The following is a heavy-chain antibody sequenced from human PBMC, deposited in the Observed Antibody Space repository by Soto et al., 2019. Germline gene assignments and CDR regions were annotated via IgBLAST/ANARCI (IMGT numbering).Heavy chain of an antibody. CDR2: ISSSSSYI. J-gene: IGHJ5*02. Sequence: GGSLRLSCAASGFTFSSYSMNWVRQAPGKGLEWVSSISSSSSYIYYADSVKGRFTISRDNAKNSLYLQMNSLRAEDTAVYYCARDPYPIQLCTEYNWFDPWAQGTLVTVSS. CDR1: GFTFSSYS. D-gene: IGHD5-18*01. CDR3: ARDPYPIQLCTEYNWFDP. V-gene: IGHV3-21*01.